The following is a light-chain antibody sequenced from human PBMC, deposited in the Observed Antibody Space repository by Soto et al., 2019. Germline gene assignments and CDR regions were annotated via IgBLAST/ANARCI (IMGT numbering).Light chain of an antibody. CDR2: ATS. CDR3: QEGYSSRWT. V-gene: IGKV1-39*01. J-gene: IGKJ1*01. Sequence: DIQMTQSPSSLSASVGDRVTITCRASQNIRSYLNWYQQKPGKAPQLLSYATSSLQNGVPSRFSASGSGTDFSVVISDLHTEASATYYCQEGYSSRWTSGRGTKVEI. CDR1: QNIRSY.